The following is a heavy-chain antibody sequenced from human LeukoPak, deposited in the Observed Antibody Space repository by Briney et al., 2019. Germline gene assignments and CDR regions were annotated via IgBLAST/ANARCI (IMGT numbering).Heavy chain of an antibody. CDR3: ARRPHGDSSGWSMDY. CDR1: GFTFSAYA. J-gene: IGHJ4*02. V-gene: IGHV3-30-3*01. Sequence: QPGRSLRLSCAASGFTFSAYATHWVRQAPGKGLEWVAVISYDGSNKYYADSVKGRFTISRDNSKNTLYLQMNSLRAEDTAVYYCARRPHGDSSGWSMDYWGQGTLVTVSS. CDR2: ISYDGSNK. D-gene: IGHD6-19*01.